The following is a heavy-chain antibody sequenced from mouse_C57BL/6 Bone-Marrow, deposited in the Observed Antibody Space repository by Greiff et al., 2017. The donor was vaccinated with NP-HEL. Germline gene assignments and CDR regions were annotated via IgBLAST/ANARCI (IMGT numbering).Heavy chain of an antibody. Sequence: QVQLKQPGAELVRPGSSVKLSCKASGYTFTSYWMHWVKQRPIQGLEWIGNIDPSDSETHYNQKFKDKATLTVDKSSSTAYMQLSSLTSEDSAVYYCARLDGYYAMDYWGQGTPVTVSS. D-gene: IGHD2-3*01. CDR3: ARLDGYYAMDY. CDR1: GYTFTSYW. V-gene: IGHV1-52*01. CDR2: IDPSDSET. J-gene: IGHJ4*01.